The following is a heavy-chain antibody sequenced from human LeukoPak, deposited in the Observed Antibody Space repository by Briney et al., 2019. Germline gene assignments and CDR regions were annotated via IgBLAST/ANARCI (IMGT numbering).Heavy chain of an antibody. D-gene: IGHD1-26*01. CDR2: IIPIFGTA. J-gene: IGHJ3*02. CDR3: ARHHGWELLDAFDI. V-gene: IGHV1-69*13. Sequence: GASVTVSCKASGGTFSSYAISWVRQAPGQGLEWMGGIIPIFGTANYAQKFQGRVTITADESTSTAYMELSSLRSEDTAVYYCARHHGWELLDAFDIWGQGTMVTVSS. CDR1: GGTFSSYA.